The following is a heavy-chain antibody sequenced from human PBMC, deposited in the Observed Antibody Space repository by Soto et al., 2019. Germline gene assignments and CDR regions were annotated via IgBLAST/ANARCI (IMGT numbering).Heavy chain of an antibody. CDR2: IYYSGST. Sequence: SETLSLTCTVSGGSISNGGYYWSCIRQHPGKGLEWIGYIYYSGSTYYNPSLKSRVTISVDTSKNQFSLKLSSVTAADTAVYYCARVCGGDCHYGMDVWGQGTTVTVSS. CDR3: ARVCGGDCHYGMDV. J-gene: IGHJ6*02. CDR1: GGSISNGGYY. V-gene: IGHV4-31*03. D-gene: IGHD2-21*02.